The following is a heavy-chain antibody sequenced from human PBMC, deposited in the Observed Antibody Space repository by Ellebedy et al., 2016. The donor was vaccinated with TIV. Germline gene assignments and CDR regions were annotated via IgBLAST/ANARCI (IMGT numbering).Heavy chain of an antibody. Sequence: GSLRLXXTVSGGSISSYYWSWIRQPAGKGLEWIGRIYTSGSTNYNPSLKSRVTMSVDTSKNQFSLKLSSVTAADTAVYYCAGGWYYFDYWGQGTLVTVSS. D-gene: IGHD6-19*01. V-gene: IGHV4-4*07. J-gene: IGHJ4*02. CDR3: AGGWYYFDY. CDR1: GGSISSYY. CDR2: IYTSGST.